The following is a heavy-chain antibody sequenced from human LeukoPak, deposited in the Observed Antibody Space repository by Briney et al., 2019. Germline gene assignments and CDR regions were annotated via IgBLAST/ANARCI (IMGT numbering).Heavy chain of an antibody. CDR2: VSSSGTTT. Sequence: GGSLRLSCAASGFSFSVYEIHWVRQAPGKGLEWISDVSSSGTTTYYADSVKGRFTISRDNSKNTLYLQMNSLRAEDTAVYYCARVVIRSYYFDYWGQGTLVTVSS. CDR3: ARVVIRSYYFDY. D-gene: IGHD3-22*01. J-gene: IGHJ4*02. V-gene: IGHV3-48*03. CDR1: GFSFSVYE.